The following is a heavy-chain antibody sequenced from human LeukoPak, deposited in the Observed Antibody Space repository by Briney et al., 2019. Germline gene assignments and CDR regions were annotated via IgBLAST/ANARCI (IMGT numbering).Heavy chain of an antibody. CDR1: GGSFSGYY. D-gene: IGHD2-2*01. J-gene: IGHJ6*02. CDR2: INHSGST. Sequence: PSETLSLTCAVYGGSFSGYYWSWIRQPPGKGLEWIGEINHSGSTNYNPSLKSRVTISVDTSKNQFSLKLSSVTAADTAVYYCARLNTDIVVVPAALYYYYGMDVWGQGTTVTVSS. V-gene: IGHV4-34*01. CDR3: ARLNTDIVVVPAALYYYYGMDV.